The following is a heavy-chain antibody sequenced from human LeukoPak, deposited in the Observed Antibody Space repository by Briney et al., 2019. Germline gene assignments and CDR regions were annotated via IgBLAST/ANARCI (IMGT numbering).Heavy chain of an antibody. D-gene: IGHD3-10*01. J-gene: IGHJ6*03. Sequence: GGSLRLSCEASGFTFRSYGMSWVRQAPGKGLEWVSVISGSGDKTDYADSVKGRFTISRDNSKNTLYLQMNSLRAEDTAVYYCARWGSGSYYILNYYYMDVWGKGTTVTISS. CDR2: ISGSGDKT. CDR3: ARWGSGSYYILNYYYMDV. V-gene: IGHV3-23*01. CDR1: GFTFRSYG.